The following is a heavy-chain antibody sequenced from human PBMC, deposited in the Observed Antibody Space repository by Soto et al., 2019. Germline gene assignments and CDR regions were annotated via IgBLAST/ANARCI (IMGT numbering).Heavy chain of an antibody. D-gene: IGHD5-18*01. CDR3: ARDWGYSYGYYFIDPLDY. J-gene: IGHJ4*02. CDR1: GFTFSSYG. Sequence: QVQLVESGGGVVQPGRSLILSCAASGFTFSSYGMHWVRQAPGKGLEWVAVIWYDGSNNYYADSVKGRFTISRDNSKHTLYLQMNSLRAEDTAVYYCARDWGYSYGYYFIDPLDYWGQGTLVTVSS. V-gene: IGHV3-33*01. CDR2: IWYDGSNN.